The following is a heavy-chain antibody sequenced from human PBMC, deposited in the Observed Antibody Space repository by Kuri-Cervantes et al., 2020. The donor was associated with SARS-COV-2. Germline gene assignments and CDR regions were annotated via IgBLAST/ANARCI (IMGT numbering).Heavy chain of an antibody. D-gene: IGHD3/OR15-3a*01. V-gene: IGHV1-18*01. CDR3: ASLDQVNWFDP. Sequence: ASVKVSCKASGYTFKYYYIHWVRQAPGQGLEWMGWISAYNGNTNYAQKLQGRVTMTTDTSTSTAYMELRSLRSDDTAVYYCASLDQVNWFDPWGQGTLVTVSS. CDR1: GYTFKYYY. J-gene: IGHJ5*02. CDR2: ISAYNGNT.